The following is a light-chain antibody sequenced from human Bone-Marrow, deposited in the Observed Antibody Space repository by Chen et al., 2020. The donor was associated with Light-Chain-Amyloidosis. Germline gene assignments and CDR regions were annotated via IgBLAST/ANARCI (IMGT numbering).Light chain of an antibody. CDR2: DDS. J-gene: IGLJ3*02. CDR1: NIGSTR. CDR3: QVWDRGSDRRV. Sequence: SYVLTQPSSVSAAPGQTATIACGGNNIGSTRVHWYQQTPGQAPLLVVYDDSDRPSGIPGRLSGSNSGNRATLTVGRVEAGDEADYYWQVWDRGSDRRVFGGGTKLTVL. V-gene: IGLV3-21*02.